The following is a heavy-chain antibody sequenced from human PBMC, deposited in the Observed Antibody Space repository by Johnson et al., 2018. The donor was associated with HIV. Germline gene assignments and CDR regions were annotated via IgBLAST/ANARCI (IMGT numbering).Heavy chain of an antibody. CDR3: AKDIPDSSGYWGGNAFDI. V-gene: IGHV3-9*01. J-gene: IGHJ3*02. D-gene: IGHD3-22*01. CDR2: ISSNGGRI. CDR1: GFTFDDYA. Sequence: VQLVESGGGLVQPGGSLRLSCAASGFTFDDYAMHWVRQAPGKGLEWVSSISSNGGRIDYADSVKGRFTISRDNAKNSLYLQMNSLRAEDTALYYCAKDIPDSSGYWGGNAFDIWGQGTMVTVSS.